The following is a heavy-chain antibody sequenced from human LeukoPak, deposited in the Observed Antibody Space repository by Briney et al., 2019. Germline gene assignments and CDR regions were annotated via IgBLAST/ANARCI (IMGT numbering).Heavy chain of an antibody. D-gene: IGHD2-21*02. V-gene: IGHV4-4*07. CDR3: ARGGAYCGGDCYLDY. CDR1: GGSISRYY. CDR2: IYTSGTT. J-gene: IGHJ4*02. Sequence: SETLSLTCTVSGGSISRYYWNWIRQPAGKGLEWIGRIYTSGTTNYNPSFKSRVTMSVDTSKNQFSLKLSSVTAADTAVYYCARGGAYCGGDCYLDYWGQGTLVTVSS.